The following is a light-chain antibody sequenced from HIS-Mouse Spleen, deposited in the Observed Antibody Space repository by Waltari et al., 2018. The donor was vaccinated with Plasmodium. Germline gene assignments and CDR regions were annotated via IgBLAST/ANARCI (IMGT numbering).Light chain of an antibody. Sequence: EIVMTQSPATLSVSPGARATLSCRASQSVSSNLAWYQQKPGHAPRLLIYGASTRATGIPARFSGSGSGTEFTLTISSLQSEDFAVYYCQQYNNWSFTFGPGTKVEIK. V-gene: IGKV3-15*01. CDR2: GAS. CDR1: QSVSSN. J-gene: IGKJ3*01. CDR3: QQYNNWSFT.